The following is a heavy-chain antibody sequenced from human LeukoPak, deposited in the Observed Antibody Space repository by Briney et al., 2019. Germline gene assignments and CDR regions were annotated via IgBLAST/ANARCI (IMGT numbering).Heavy chain of an antibody. Sequence: GESLKISCKGSGYSFTSYWIGWVRQMPGKGLEWMGIIYPGDSDTRYSPSFQGQVTISADKSISTAYLQWSSLKASDTAMYYCERIHEGVVPGTDYYYGMDVWGQGTTVTVSS. J-gene: IGHJ6*02. D-gene: IGHD3-3*01. CDR1: GYSFTSYW. V-gene: IGHV5-51*01. CDR2: IYPGDSDT. CDR3: ERIHEGVVPGTDYYYGMDV.